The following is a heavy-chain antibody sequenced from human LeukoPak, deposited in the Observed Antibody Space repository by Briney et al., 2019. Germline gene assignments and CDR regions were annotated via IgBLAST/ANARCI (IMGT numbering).Heavy chain of an antibody. J-gene: IGHJ5*02. CDR3: ARVSYNNYGRPNWFDP. CDR2: IYYSGST. V-gene: IGHV4-59*12. D-gene: IGHD4-11*01. Sequence: PSETLSLTCTVSGGSISSYYWSWIRQPPGKGPEWIGYIYYSGSTNYNPSLKSRVTISVDTSKNQFSLKLSSVTAADTAIYYCARVSYNNYGRPNWFDPWGQGTLVTVSS. CDR1: GGSISSYY.